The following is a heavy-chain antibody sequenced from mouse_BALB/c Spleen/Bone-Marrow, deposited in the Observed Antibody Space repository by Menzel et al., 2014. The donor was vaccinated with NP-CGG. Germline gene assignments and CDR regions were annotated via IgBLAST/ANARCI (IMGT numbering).Heavy chain of an antibody. CDR2: ISSGSSTI. D-gene: IGHD4-1*01. CDR3: TRGGNWDDFDY. V-gene: IGHV5-17*02. CDR1: GFTFSSFG. Sequence: VQLKDSGGGLVQPGGSRKLSCAASGFTFSSFGMHWVRQAPEKGLEWVAYISSGSSTIFYADTVKGRFTVSRDNPKNTLFLQMTSLRSEDTAMYYCTRGGNWDDFDYWGQGTTLTVSS. J-gene: IGHJ2*01.